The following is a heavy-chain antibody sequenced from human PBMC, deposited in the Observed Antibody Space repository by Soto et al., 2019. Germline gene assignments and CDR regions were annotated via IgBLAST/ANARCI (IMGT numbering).Heavy chain of an antibody. D-gene: IGHD1-1*01. Sequence: QVHRVQSGAEVKKPGASVKVSCKASGYTFTSYGITWVRQAPGQGLEWMGWISAHNGNTDYAQKLQGRVIVTRDTSPSTAYMELRRLRSDDTAVYYCARGRYGDYWGQGALVTVSS. J-gene: IGHJ4*02. V-gene: IGHV1-18*01. CDR3: ARGRYGDY. CDR2: ISAHNGNT. CDR1: GYTFTSYG.